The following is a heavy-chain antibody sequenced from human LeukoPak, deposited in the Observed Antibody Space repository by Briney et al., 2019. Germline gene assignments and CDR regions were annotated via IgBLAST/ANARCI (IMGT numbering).Heavy chain of an antibody. CDR1: GFILRSYG. CDR3: ARGGDFWSGYSRGYYMDV. D-gene: IGHD3-3*01. Sequence: GGTLRLSCAASGFILRSYGMSWVRQAPGKGLEWVSTSGSSGNTYYADSVKGRFTISRDNSKNTLYLQMNSLRAEDTAVYYCARGGDFWSGYSRGYYMDVWGKGTTVTVSS. J-gene: IGHJ6*03. CDR2: SGSSGNT. V-gene: IGHV3-23*01.